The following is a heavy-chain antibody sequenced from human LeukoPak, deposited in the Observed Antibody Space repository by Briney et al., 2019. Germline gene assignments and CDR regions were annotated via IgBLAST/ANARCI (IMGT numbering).Heavy chain of an antibody. V-gene: IGHV3-53*01. D-gene: IGHD3-3*01. CDR1: GFIVSSNY. J-gene: IGHJ5*02. CDR3: AATFYEGGFDP. CDR2: IYSGGST. Sequence: GGSLRLSCAASGFIVSSNYMSWVRQAPGKGLEWASVIYSGGSTYYADSVKGRFTISRDNSKNTLYLQMNSLRAEDTAVYYCAATFYEGGFDPWGQGTLVTVSS.